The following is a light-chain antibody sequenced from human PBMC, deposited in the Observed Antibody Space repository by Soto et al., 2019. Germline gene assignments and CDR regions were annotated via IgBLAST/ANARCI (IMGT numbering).Light chain of an antibody. Sequence: DIQMTQSPSSLSASVGDRVTITCRASQGISNYLAWYQQKPGKVPKLLIYAASTLQSGAPSRFSGCGSGTDFTLTISSLQPEDVATYYCQKYNGAPWTFGQGTKVEIE. V-gene: IGKV1-27*01. J-gene: IGKJ1*01. CDR2: AAS. CDR3: QKYNGAPWT. CDR1: QGISNY.